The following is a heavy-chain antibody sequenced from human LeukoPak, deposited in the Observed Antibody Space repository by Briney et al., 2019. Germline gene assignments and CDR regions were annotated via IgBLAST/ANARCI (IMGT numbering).Heavy chain of an antibody. CDR3: ARDRTEVLLWFGELLPHDAFDI. CDR1: GGSISSYY. Sequence: SETLSLTCTVSGGSISSYYWSWIRQPPGKGLEWIGYIYYSGSTNYNPSLKSRVTISVDTSKNQFSLKLSSVTAADTAVYYCARDRTEVLLWFGELLPHDAFDIWGQGTMVTVSS. J-gene: IGHJ3*02. V-gene: IGHV4-59*12. CDR2: IYYSGST. D-gene: IGHD3-10*01.